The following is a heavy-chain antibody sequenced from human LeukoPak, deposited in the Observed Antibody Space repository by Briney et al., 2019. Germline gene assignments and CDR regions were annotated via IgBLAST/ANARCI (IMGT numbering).Heavy chain of an antibody. J-gene: IGHJ3*02. V-gene: IGHV1-69*13. CDR3: ASHIDDYYDSSGYYGYAFDI. CDR1: GGTCISYA. CDR2: IIPIFGTA. D-gene: IGHD3-22*01. Sequence: GASVKVSCKASGGTCISYAISWVRQAPGQGLEWMGGIIPIFGTANYAQKFQGRVTITADESTSTAYMELSSLRSEDTAVYYCASHIDDYYDSSGYYGYAFDIWGQGTMVTVSS.